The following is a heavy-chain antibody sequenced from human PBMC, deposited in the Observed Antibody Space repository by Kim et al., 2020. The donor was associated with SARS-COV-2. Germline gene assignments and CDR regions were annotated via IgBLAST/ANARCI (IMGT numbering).Heavy chain of an antibody. V-gene: IGHV3-48*03. Sequence: GGSLRLSCAASGFTFSSYEMNWVRQAPGKGLEWVSYISSSGSTIYYADSVKGRFTISRDNAKNSLYLQMNSLRAEDTAVYYCARDSPVYGDYGVDYWGQGTLVTVSS. J-gene: IGHJ4*02. CDR2: ISSSGSTI. D-gene: IGHD4-17*01. CDR1: GFTFSSYE. CDR3: ARDSPVYGDYGVDY.